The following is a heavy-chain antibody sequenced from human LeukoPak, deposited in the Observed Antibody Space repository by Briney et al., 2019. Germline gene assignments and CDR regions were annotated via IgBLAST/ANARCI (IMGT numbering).Heavy chain of an antibody. V-gene: IGHV4-59*01. CDR2: IYYSGST. D-gene: IGHD3-22*01. CDR1: GGSLSSYY. J-gene: IGHJ4*02. CDR3: ARVEDYYDSSGYSYYFDY. Sequence: SETLSLTCTVSGGSLSSYYWSWIRQPPGKGLEWIGYIYYSGSTNYNPSLKSRVTISVDTSKNQFSLKLSSVTAADTAVYYCARVEDYYDSSGYSYYFDYWGQGTLVTVSS.